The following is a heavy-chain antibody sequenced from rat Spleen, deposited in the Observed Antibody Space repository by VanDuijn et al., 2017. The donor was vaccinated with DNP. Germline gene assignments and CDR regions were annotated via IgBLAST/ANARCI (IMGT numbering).Heavy chain of an antibody. J-gene: IGHJ3*01. V-gene: IGHV5-19*01. CDR2: VGPSGGSI. Sequence: EVQLVESGGGLIQPGRSLKLSCAVSGFTFSNYGMHWLRQAPTRGLEWVGSVGPSGGSIYYRDSVKGRFTISRDNAKSTLYLQMDSLRSEDTSTYYCARQEYYGYPNWFAYWGQGTLVTVSS. D-gene: IGHD1-7*01. CDR3: ARQEYYGYPNWFAY. CDR1: GFTFSNYG.